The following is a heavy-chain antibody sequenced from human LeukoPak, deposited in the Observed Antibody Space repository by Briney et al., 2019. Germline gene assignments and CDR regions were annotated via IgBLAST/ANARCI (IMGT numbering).Heavy chain of an antibody. Sequence: GGSLRLSCAASKFTFSSYWMSWVRQAPGKGLEWVANIKQDGSEKYYVDSVKGRFTISRDNAKNSLYLQLNSLRAEDTAVYYCARDCSSTTCYWTLDYWGQGTLVTVSS. CDR1: KFTFSSYW. J-gene: IGHJ4*02. V-gene: IGHV3-7*01. CDR2: IKQDGSEK. CDR3: ARDCSSTTCYWTLDY. D-gene: IGHD2-2*01.